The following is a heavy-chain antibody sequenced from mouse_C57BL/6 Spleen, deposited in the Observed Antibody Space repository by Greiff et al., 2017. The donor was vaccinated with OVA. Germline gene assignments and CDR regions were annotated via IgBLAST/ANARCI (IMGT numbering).Heavy chain of an antibody. CDR1: GYSITSGYY. D-gene: IGHD1-1*01. Sequence: DVQLQESGPGLVKPSQSLSLTCSVTGYSITSGYYWNWIRQFPGNKLEWMGYISYDGSNNYNPSLKNRISITRDTSKNQFFLKLNSVTTEDTATYYCARGRYYGSSYDWYFDVWGTGTTVTVSS. CDR3: ARGRYYGSSYDWYFDV. CDR2: ISYDGSN. J-gene: IGHJ1*03. V-gene: IGHV3-6*01.